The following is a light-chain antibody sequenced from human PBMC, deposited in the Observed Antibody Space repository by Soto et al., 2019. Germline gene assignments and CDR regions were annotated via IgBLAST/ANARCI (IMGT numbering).Light chain of an antibody. CDR2: DIS. Sequence: EFVLTQSPAPLSLSPGERALLSCLASQSVAGSLAWYQQKPGQAPRLLIYDISTRAAAIPARFSGSGSGTDFTLTISRLEPEDFAVYYCQQYGSSPPITFGQGTRLEI. J-gene: IGKJ5*01. V-gene: IGKV3-20*01. CDR3: QQYGSSPPIT. CDR1: QSVAGS.